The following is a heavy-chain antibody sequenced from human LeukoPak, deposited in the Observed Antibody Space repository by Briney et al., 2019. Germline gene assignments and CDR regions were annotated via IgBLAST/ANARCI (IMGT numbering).Heavy chain of an antibody. Sequence: GGSLRLPCAASGFTFSSYAMSWVRQAPGKGLEWVSAISGSGGSTYYADSVKGRFTISRDNSKNTLYLQMNSLRAEDTAVYYCAKVYGTSDFWSGYLNWFDPWGQGTLVTVSS. CDR3: AKVYGTSDFWSGYLNWFDP. CDR2: ISGSGGST. CDR1: GFTFSSYA. V-gene: IGHV3-23*01. D-gene: IGHD3-3*01. J-gene: IGHJ5*02.